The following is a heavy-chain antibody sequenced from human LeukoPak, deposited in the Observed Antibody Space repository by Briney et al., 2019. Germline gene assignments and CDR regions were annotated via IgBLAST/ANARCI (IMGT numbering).Heavy chain of an antibody. CDR3: ARGSYYGSSVLDY. CDR1: GFTFSSYS. J-gene: IGHJ4*02. CDR2: ISSSSSYI. D-gene: IGHD3-10*01. V-gene: IGHV3-21*01. Sequence: GGSLRLSCAASGFTFSSYSMNWVRQAPGKGLEWVSSISSSSSYIYYADSVEGRFTISRDNAKNSLYLQMNSLRAEDTAVYYCARGSYYGSSVLDYWGQGTLVTVSS.